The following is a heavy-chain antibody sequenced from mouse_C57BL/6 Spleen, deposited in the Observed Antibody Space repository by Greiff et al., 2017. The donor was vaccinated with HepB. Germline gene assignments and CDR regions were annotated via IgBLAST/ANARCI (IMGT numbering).Heavy chain of an antibody. CDR1: GFTFSDYG. Sequence: EVQGVESGGGLVKPGGSLKLSCAASGFTFSDYGMHWVRQAPEKGLEWVAYISSGSSTIYYADTVKGRFTISRYNAKNTLFLQMTSLRSEDTAMYYCARTPYYGSSAWFAYGGQGTLVTVSA. CDR2: ISSGSSTI. V-gene: IGHV5-17*01. J-gene: IGHJ3*01. D-gene: IGHD1-1*01. CDR3: ARTPYYGSSAWFAY.